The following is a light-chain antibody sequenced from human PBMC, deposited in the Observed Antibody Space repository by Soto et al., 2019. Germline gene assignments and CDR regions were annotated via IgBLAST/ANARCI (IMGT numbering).Light chain of an antibody. CDR2: EDT. CDR3: CSYAGSNTVI. Sequence: QSVLAQPASVSGSGGQSITISCSGTSSGVGFFNRVSWYQQHPGEAPKLIIYEDTKRPSGVSNRFSGSKSGNAASLTISGLQAEDEAYYYCCSYAGSNTVIFGGGTKVTVL. V-gene: IGLV2-23*01. CDR1: SSGVGFFNR. J-gene: IGLJ2*01.